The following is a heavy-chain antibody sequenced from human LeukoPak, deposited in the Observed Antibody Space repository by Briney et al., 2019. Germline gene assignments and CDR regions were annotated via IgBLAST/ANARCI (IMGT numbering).Heavy chain of an antibody. J-gene: IGHJ4*02. D-gene: IGHD3-9*01. Sequence: ASVKVSCKASGYTFSNYYIHWVRQDPGQGLEWMGIVNPTGGSTKYAQKFQGRVIMTRDTSTSTVYMELSSLRSEDTAVYYCARATYDDVLTDYSNPHFDYWGQGTLVTVSS. V-gene: IGHV1-46*01. CDR1: GYTFSNYY. CDR3: ARATYDDVLTDYSNPHFDY. CDR2: VNPTGGST.